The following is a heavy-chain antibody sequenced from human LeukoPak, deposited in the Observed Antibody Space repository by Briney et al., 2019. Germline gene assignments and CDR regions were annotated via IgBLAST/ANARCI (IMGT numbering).Heavy chain of an antibody. CDR3: ARDEASSGLGY. J-gene: IGHJ4*02. CDR1: GGSISSGGYY. D-gene: IGHD3-22*01. V-gene: IGHV4-31*03. Sequence: PSETLSLTCTVSGGSISSGGYYWSWIRQHPGKGLEWIGYIYYSGSTCYNPSLKSRVTISVDTSKNQFSLKLSSVTAADTAVYYCARDEASSGLGYWGQGTLVTVSS. CDR2: IYYSGST.